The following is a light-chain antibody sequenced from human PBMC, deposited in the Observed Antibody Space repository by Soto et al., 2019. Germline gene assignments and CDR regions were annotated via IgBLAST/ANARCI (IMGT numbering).Light chain of an antibody. Sequence: QSALTQPRSVSGSPGQSVTISCTGTSSDVGGYNFVSWYQQHPGKVPKLLIYDVTKRPSGVPDRFSGSKSGNTASLTISGLQAEDEADYYCCSFAGITEVVFGGGTKVTVL. CDR1: SSDVGGYNF. CDR2: DVT. V-gene: IGLV2-11*01. CDR3: CSFAGITEVV. J-gene: IGLJ2*01.